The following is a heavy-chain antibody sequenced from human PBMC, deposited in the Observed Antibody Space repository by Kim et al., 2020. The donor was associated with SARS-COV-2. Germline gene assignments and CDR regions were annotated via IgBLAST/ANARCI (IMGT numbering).Heavy chain of an antibody. J-gene: IGHJ6*03. V-gene: IGHV4-4*07. Sequence: SETLSLTCTVSGGSISSYYWSWIRQPAGKGLEWIGRIYTSGSTNYNPSLKSRVTMSVDTSKNQFSLKLSSVTAADTAVYYCARSGYYYYYYYYMDVWGKGTTVTVSS. CDR1: GGSISSYY. CDR2: IYTSGST. CDR3: ARSGYYYYYYYYMDV. D-gene: IGHD3-22*01.